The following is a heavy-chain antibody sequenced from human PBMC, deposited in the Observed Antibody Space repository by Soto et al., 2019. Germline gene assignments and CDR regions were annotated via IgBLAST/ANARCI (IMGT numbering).Heavy chain of an antibody. CDR1: GGTFSSYA. CDR2: IIHILGIA. CDR3: ASHVYYYDSSGYYYY. D-gene: IGHD3-22*01. V-gene: IGHV1-69*10. Sequence: ASVKVSCKASGGTFSSYAISWVRQAPGQGLEWMGGIIHILGIANYTQKFQGRVTITADKSTSTAYMELSSLRSEDTAVYYCASHVYYYDSSGYYYYWGQGTLVTVSS. J-gene: IGHJ4*02.